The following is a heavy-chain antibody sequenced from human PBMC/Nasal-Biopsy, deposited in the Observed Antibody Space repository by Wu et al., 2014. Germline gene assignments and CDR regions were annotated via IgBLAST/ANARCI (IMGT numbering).Heavy chain of an antibody. J-gene: IGHJ5*02. CDR2: IHDSGKT. CDR3: ARGGTGSNFFSFGGMNLDL. CDR1: GVPNNRVGYY. D-gene: IGHD3-16*01. Sequence: TLSLTCTVSGVPNNRVGYYWTWIRQHPVRGLEWIGYIHDSGKTSSNPSLKTPVNMSIDMSKKQVSLTLNSMTAADAAVYYCARGGTGSNFFSFGGMNLDLWGPGVVVTVSS. V-gene: IGHV4-31*01.